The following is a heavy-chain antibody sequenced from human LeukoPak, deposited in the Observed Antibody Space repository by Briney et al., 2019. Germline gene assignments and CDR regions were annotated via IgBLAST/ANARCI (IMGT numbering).Heavy chain of an antibody. J-gene: IGHJ4*02. CDR3: AKLSTVTTSYFDY. Sequence: GGSLRLPCAASGFTFSSYAMSWVRQAPGKGLEWVSAISGSGGSTYYADSVKGRFTISRDNSKNTLYLQMSSLRAEDTAVYYCAKLSTVTTSYFDYWGQGTLVTVSS. V-gene: IGHV3-23*01. CDR1: GFTFSSYA. D-gene: IGHD4-17*01. CDR2: ISGSGGST.